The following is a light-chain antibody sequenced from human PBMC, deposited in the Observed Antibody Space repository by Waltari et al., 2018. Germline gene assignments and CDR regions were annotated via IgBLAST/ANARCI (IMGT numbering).Light chain of an antibody. V-gene: IGKV1-5*03. Sequence: DIQMTQSPSTLSASVGDRVTITCRASQSISSWLAWFQQKPGKAPNLLIYKASSLVSGVPSRFSGIGSGTQFTLTISSLQPDDFATYYYQQYYSYSWTFGQGTKVEVK. CDR2: KAS. J-gene: IGKJ1*01. CDR1: QSISSW. CDR3: QQYYSYSWT.